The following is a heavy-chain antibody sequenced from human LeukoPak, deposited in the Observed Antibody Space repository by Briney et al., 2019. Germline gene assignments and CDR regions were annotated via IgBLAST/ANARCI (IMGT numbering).Heavy chain of an antibody. CDR3: ARDSGYDYPPYGGMDV. D-gene: IGHD5-12*01. Sequence: GGSLRLSCAASGFIFSTYSMNWVRQAPGKGLEWVSSISSSSYIYYADSVKGRFTISRDNAQNSLYLQMNSLRAEDTAVYYCARDSGYDYPPYGGMDVWGQGTTVTVSS. CDR1: GFIFSTYS. V-gene: IGHV3-21*01. J-gene: IGHJ6*02. CDR2: ISSSSYI.